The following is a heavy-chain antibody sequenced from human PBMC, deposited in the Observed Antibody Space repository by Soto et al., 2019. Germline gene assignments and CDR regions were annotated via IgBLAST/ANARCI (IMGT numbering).Heavy chain of an antibody. V-gene: IGHV4-59*01. CDR1: GGSISDYY. CDR3: ARGRHWLDY. CDR2: IYYTGST. Sequence: SETLSLTCTVSGGSISDYYWSWIWQPPGKGLEWIGYIYYTGSTNYNPSLKSRVTISVDTSKNHFTLILSSMTAADTAVYYCARGRHWLDYWGPGFLVTVSS. J-gene: IGHJ4*02. D-gene: IGHD6-19*01.